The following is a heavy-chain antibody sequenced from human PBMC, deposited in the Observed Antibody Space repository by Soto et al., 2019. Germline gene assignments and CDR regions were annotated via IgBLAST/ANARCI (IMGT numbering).Heavy chain of an antibody. CDR2: IWYDGSNK. CDR1: GFTFSSYG. V-gene: IGHV3-33*01. Sequence: QVQLVESGGGVVQPGRSLRLSCAASGFTFSSYGMHWVRQAPGKGLEWVAVIWYDGSNKYYADSVKGRFTISRDNSKNTLYLQMNSLRAEDTAVYYCARDGIAWKLSGGYYMDVWGKGTTVTVSS. D-gene: IGHD3-10*02. J-gene: IGHJ6*03. CDR3: ARDGIAWKLSGGYYMDV.